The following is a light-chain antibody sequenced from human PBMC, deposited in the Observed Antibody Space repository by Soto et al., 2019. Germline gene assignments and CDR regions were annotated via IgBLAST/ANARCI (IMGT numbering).Light chain of an antibody. Sequence: IQLTQSPSSLSASVGDRVTITCRASQGISSYLAWYQQKPGKAPKLLIYAASTLQSGVPSRFSGSGSGTEFTLTISSLQPEDFATYYCQQLNSYPRAFTFGPGTKVDIK. CDR2: AAS. V-gene: IGKV1-9*01. J-gene: IGKJ3*01. CDR1: QGISSY. CDR3: QQLNSYPRAFT.